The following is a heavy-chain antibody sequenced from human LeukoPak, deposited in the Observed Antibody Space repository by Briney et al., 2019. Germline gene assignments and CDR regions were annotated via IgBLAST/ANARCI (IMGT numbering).Heavy chain of an antibody. CDR2: ISYDGSNK. J-gene: IGHJ4*02. CDR3: AKDQIQLWLGSVDY. V-gene: IGHV3-30*18. CDR1: GFTFTTYT. Sequence: GGSLRLSCAASGFTFTTYTMGWVRQVPGKGLEWVAVISYDGSNKYYADSVKGRFTISRDNSKNTLYLQMNSLRAEDTAVYYCAKDQIQLWLGSVDYWGQGTLVTVSS. D-gene: IGHD5-18*01.